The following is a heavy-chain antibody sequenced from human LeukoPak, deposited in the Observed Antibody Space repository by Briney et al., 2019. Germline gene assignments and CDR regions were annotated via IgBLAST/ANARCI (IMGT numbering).Heavy chain of an antibody. J-gene: IGHJ4*02. V-gene: IGHV3-21*01. Sequence: GGSLRLSCAASGFTFRSCSMNWVRQAPGKGLEWVSSISSSSSYIYYADSVKGRFTISRDNAKNSLYLQMNSLRAEDTAVYYCARDGTYGSGSYSFDYWGQGTLVTVSS. CDR1: GFTFRSCS. D-gene: IGHD3-10*01. CDR2: ISSSSSYI. CDR3: ARDGTYGSGSYSFDY.